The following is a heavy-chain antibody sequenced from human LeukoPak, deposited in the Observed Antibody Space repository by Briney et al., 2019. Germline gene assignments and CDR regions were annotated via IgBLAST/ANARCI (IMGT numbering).Heavy chain of an antibody. CDR1: GYSISSSNW. D-gene: IGHD5-12*01. CDR2: IYYSGST. CDR3: ARDRGVNSGYVDIDY. J-gene: IGHJ4*02. V-gene: IGHV4-28*03. Sequence: SDTLSLTCAVSGYSISSSNWWGWIRQPPGKGLEWIGYIYYSGSTYYNPSLKSRVTMSVDTSKNQFSLRLSSVTAADTAVYYCARDRGVNSGYVDIDYWGQGTLVTVSS.